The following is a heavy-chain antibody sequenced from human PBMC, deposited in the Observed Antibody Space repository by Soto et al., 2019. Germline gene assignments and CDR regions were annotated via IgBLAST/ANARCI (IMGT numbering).Heavy chain of an antibody. Sequence: QVQLVQSGAEVKKPGASVKVSCKASGYTFTSKGISWVRQAPGQGLEWLGWISVYNGNTNYAQPLQGRITMSTDTSPNTVYLELRSLRFDDTAVYYCARGVVVPAATGKNWFDPWGQGTLVTVSS. CDR3: ARGVVVPAATGKNWFDP. J-gene: IGHJ5*02. D-gene: IGHD2-2*01. CDR1: GYTFTSKG. CDR2: ISVYNGNT. V-gene: IGHV1-18*01.